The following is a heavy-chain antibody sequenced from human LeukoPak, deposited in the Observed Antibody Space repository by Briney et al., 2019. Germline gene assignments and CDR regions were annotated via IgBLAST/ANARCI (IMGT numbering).Heavy chain of an antibody. D-gene: IGHD6-19*01. Sequence: GGSLRLSCAASGFTVSSNYMSWVRQAPGKGLEWVSLIYSGGSTYYADSVKGRFTISRDNSKNTLYLQMNSLRAEDTAIYYCAKDALAVAVYYFDYWGQGTLVTVSS. V-gene: IGHV3-53*01. CDR3: AKDALAVAVYYFDY. CDR2: IYSGGST. CDR1: GFTVSSNY. J-gene: IGHJ4*02.